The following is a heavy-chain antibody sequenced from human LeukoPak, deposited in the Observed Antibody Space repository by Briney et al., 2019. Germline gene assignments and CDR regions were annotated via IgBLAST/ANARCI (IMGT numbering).Heavy chain of an antibody. D-gene: IGHD2-2*01. J-gene: IGHJ3*02. CDR2: IWYDGSNK. CDR1: GFTFSSYG. CDR3: STLGDIVVVPAAAGGAFDI. V-gene: IGHV3-33*01. Sequence: GRSLRLSCAASGFTFSSYGMHWVRQAPGKGLEWVAVIWYDGSNKYYADSVKGRFTISRDNSKNTLYLQMNSLRAEDTAVYYCSTLGDIVVVPAAAGGAFDIWGQGTMVTVSS.